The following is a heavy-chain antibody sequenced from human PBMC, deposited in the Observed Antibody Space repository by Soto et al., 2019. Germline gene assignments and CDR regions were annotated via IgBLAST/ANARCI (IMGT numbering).Heavy chain of an antibody. V-gene: IGHV6-1*01. CDR1: GDSVSSNSVA. D-gene: IGHD7-27*01. CDR2: TYYRSKWYY. J-gene: IGHJ6*02. Sequence: TLSLTCAISGDSVSSNSVAWNWIRQSPSRGLEWLGRTYYRSKWYYDYAVSVKSRTTISPDTSKNQFSLQLDSVTPEDTAVYYCARGSSPTGVDVWGQGTKVTVSS. CDR3: ARGSSPTGVDV.